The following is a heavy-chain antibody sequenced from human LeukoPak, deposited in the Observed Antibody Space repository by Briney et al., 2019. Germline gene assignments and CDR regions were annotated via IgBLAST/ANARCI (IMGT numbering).Heavy chain of an antibody. CDR3: ARSRDAEMESY. D-gene: IGHD5-24*01. Sequence: SVKVSCKASGYTFTSYAISWVRQAPGQGLEWMGRIIPILSIANYAQKFQGRVTITADRSTSTAYMELSSLRSEDTAVYYCARSRDAEMESYWGQGTLVTVSS. CDR1: GYTFTSYA. V-gene: IGHV1-69*04. CDR2: IIPILSIA. J-gene: IGHJ4*02.